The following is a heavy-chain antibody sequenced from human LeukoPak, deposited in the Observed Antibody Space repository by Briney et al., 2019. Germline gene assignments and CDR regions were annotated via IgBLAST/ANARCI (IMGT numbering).Heavy chain of an antibody. CDR3: ARGGNDYYDSSGYYLY. Sequence: GGSLRPSCAASGFTFSSYAMHWVRQAPGKGLEWVAVISYDGSNKYYADSVKGRFTISRDNSKNTLYLQMNSLRAEDTAVYYCARGGNDYYDSSGYYLYWGQGTLVTVSS. D-gene: IGHD3-22*01. J-gene: IGHJ4*02. CDR2: ISYDGSNK. V-gene: IGHV3-30*04. CDR1: GFTFSSYA.